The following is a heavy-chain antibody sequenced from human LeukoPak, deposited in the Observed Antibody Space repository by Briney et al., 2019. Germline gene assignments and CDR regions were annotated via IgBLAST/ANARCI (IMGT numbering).Heavy chain of an antibody. CDR2: IYYSGTT. CDR1: GGSISSDY. J-gene: IGHJ4*02. D-gene: IGHD6-13*01. Sequence: PSETLSLTCTVSGGSISSDYWSWIRQPPGKGLEWIGYIYYSGTTNYNPSLKSRVTISVDTSKNQFSLKLSSVTAADAAVYYCARGVYIAAAQYGYWGQGTLVTVSS. V-gene: IGHV4-59*01. CDR3: ARGVYIAAAQYGY.